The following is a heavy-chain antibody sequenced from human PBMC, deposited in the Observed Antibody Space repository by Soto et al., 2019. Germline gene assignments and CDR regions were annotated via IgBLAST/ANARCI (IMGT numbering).Heavy chain of an antibody. CDR1: GFTFSSYA. J-gene: IGHJ4*02. V-gene: IGHV3-30-3*01. D-gene: IGHD6-6*01. Sequence: QVQLVESGGGVVQPGRSLRLSCAASGFTFSSYAMHWVRQAPGKGLEWVAVISYDGSNKYYADSVKGRFTISRDNSKNTLYLQMNSLRAEDTAVYYCARVPLDYSSSPRTYYFDYWGQGTLVTVSS. CDR3: ARVPLDYSSSPRTYYFDY. CDR2: ISYDGSNK.